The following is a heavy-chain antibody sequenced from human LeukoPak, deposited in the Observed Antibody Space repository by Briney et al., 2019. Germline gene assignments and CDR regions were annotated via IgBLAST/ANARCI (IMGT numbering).Heavy chain of an antibody. CDR2: IYYSGST. CDR1: GGSISSYY. V-gene: IGHV4-59*01. J-gene: IGHJ4*02. CDR3: ARAHGYNYVAPPDY. D-gene: IGHD5-24*01. Sequence: PSETLSLTCTVSGGSISSYYWSWIRQPPGKGLEWIGYIYYSGSTNYNPSLKSRVTISVDTSKNQFSLKLSSVTAADTAVYYCARAHGYNYVAPPDYWGQGTLVTVSS.